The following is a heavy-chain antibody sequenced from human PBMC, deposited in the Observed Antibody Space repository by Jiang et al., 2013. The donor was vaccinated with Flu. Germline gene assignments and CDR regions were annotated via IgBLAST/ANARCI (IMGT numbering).Heavy chain of an antibody. Sequence: GSGLVKPSETLSLTCTVSGGSISSSSYYWGWIRQPPGKGLEWIGSIYYSGSTYYNPSLKSRVTISVDTSKNQFSLKLSSVTAADTAVYYCARGRFGELLGYWGQGTLVTVSS. J-gene: IGHJ4*02. CDR1: GGSISSSSYY. CDR3: ARGRFGELLGY. V-gene: IGHV4-39*01. CDR2: IYYSGST. D-gene: IGHD3-10*01.